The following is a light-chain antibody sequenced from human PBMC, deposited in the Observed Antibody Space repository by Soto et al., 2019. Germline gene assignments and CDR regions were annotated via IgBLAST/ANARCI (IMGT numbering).Light chain of an antibody. CDR1: QNFSTS. J-gene: IGKJ1*01. V-gene: IGKV3-20*01. CDR2: GAS. Sequence: EIVLTQSPGTLSLSPGERATLSCRASQNFSTSLAWYQQKPGQAPRLLIYGASSRATGIPDRFSGSGSATDFTLTISRLEPEDFAVYYCQQYGSSPLAFGQGTKVEIK. CDR3: QQYGSSPLA.